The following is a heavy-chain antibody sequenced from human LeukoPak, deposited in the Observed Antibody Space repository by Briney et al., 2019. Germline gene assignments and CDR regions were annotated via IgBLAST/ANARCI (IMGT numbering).Heavy chain of an antibody. CDR1: GFTVSSNY. CDR3: AKDLLTTCCLDS. CDR2: IYGGGTT. V-gene: IGHV3-53*05. J-gene: IGHJ4*02. Sequence: GGSLRLSCAASGFTVSSNYMTWVRQAPGKGLEWVSVIYGGGTTYHADSVKDRFTISRDNSKNTLYLQMNSLRAEDTAVYFCAKDLLTTCCLDSWGQGTLVTVSS. D-gene: IGHD2-2*01.